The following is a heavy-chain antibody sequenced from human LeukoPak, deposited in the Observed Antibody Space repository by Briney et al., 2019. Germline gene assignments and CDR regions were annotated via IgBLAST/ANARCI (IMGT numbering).Heavy chain of an antibody. D-gene: IGHD2-2*01. V-gene: IGHV3-30*18. J-gene: IGHJ6*02. CDR3: AKSALRYCSSTSCVNMDV. CDR2: ISYDGSNK. CDR1: GFTFSSYG. Sequence: GGSLRLSCAASGFTFSSYGMLWVRQAPGKGLEWVAVISYDGSNKYYADSVKGRFTISRDNSKNTLYLQMNSLRAEDTAVYYCAKSALRYCSSTSCVNMDVWGQGTTVTVSS.